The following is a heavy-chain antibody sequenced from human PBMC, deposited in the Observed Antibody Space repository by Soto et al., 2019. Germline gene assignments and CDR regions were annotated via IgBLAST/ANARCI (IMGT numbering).Heavy chain of an antibody. CDR3: VSTRRDGYNNYYYYYGMDV. CDR2: ISSSSSYI. Sequence: EVQLVESGGGLVKPGGSLRLSCAASGFTFSSYNMNWVRQAPGKGLEWVSSISSSSSYIYYADSVKGRFTISRDNAKNSLYLQMNGLRAEYTAVYYCVSTRRDGYNNYYYYYGMDVWGQGTTVTVSS. D-gene: IGHD5-12*01. J-gene: IGHJ6*02. CDR1: GFTFSSYN. V-gene: IGHV3-21*01.